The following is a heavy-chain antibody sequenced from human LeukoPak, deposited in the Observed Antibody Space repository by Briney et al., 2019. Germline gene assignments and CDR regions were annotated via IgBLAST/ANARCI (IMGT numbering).Heavy chain of an antibody. D-gene: IGHD6-19*01. CDR2: ISGSGGST. Sequence: GGSLRLSCAASGFTYSSYAMSWVRQAPGKGLEWVSAISGSGGSTYYADSVKGRFTISRDNSKNTLYLQMNSLRAEDTAVYSCAKVQYRSGWTFDFWGQGTVATVSS. J-gene: IGHJ4*02. CDR1: GFTYSSYA. V-gene: IGHV3-23*01. CDR3: AKVQYRSGWTFDF.